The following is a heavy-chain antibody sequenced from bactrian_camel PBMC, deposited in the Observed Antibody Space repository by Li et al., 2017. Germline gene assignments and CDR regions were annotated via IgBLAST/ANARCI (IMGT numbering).Heavy chain of an antibody. CDR3: AAMYFTSGVGSNCYNEDYNY. Sequence: HVQLVESGGGSVQAGGSLRLSCAASGYTYSSYCMGWFRQAPGKEREGVAAIDSNGSTTYADSMKGRFIISLDDARSTQMNLRMNSLKPEDTAMYYCAAMYFTSGVGSNCYNEDYNYWGQGTQVTVS. D-gene: IGHD2*01. V-gene: IGHV3S26*01. CDR2: IDSNGST. CDR1: GYTYSSYC. J-gene: IGHJ4*01.